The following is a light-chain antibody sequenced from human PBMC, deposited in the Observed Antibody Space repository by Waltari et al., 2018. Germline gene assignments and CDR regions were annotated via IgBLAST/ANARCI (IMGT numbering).Light chain of an antibody. CDR2: RGD. J-gene: IGLJ3*02. CDR1: SSNIGDHV. CDR3: AAWDDSRHGHWV. Sequence: QSVLTQPPSASGTPGQRVTISCSGSSSNIGDHVVNWYQQIPGKAPTRLIDRGDQRHEGGPDRFSGAKSCTIASLAISGLQSADEGEYYCAAWDDSRHGHWVFGGGTKVTVL. V-gene: IGLV1-44*01.